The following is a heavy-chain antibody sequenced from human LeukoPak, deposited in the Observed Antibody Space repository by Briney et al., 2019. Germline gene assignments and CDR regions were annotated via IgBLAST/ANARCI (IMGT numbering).Heavy chain of an antibody. D-gene: IGHD3-10*01. Sequence: GASVKVSCKASGYTFTSYAMNWVRQAPGQWLEWMGWINTNTGNPTYAQGFTGRFVFSLDTSVSTAYLQISSLKAGDTAVYYCARDPPPKRGRTPAYYFDYWGQGTLVTVSS. V-gene: IGHV7-4-1*02. CDR1: GYTFTSYA. J-gene: IGHJ4*02. CDR3: ARDPPPKRGRTPAYYFDY. CDR2: INTNTGNP.